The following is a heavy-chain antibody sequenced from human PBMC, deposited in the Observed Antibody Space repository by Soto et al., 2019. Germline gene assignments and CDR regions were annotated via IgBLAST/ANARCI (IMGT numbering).Heavy chain of an antibody. V-gene: IGHV1-18*01. CDR2: ISAYNGNT. Sequence: ASVKVSCKASGYTFTSYGISWVRQAPGQGLEWMGWISAYNGNTNYAQKLQGRVTMTTDTSTSTAYMELRSLRSDDTAVYYCARLLPTYCSSASCYMYYFDYWGQGTLVTVAS. CDR1: GYTFTSYG. CDR3: ARLLPTYCSSASCYMYYFDY. J-gene: IGHJ4*02. D-gene: IGHD2-2*01.